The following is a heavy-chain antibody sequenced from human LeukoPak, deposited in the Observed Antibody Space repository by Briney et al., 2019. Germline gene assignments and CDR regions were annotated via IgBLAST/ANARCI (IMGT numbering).Heavy chain of an antibody. CDR3: ARAYDSSGYYYYGMDV. J-gene: IGHJ6*02. V-gene: IGHV3-53*01. D-gene: IGHD3-22*01. CDR2: IYSGGST. CDR1: GFTVSSNY. Sequence: PGGSLRLSCAASGFTVSSNYMSWVRQAPGKGLEWVSVIYSGGSTYYADSVKGRFTISRDNSKNTLYLQMNSLRAEDTAVYYCARAYDSSGYYYYGMDVWGQGTTVTVSS.